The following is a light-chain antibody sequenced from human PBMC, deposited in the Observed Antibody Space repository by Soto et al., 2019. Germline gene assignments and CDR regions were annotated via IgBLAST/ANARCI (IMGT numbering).Light chain of an antibody. CDR2: SNN. Sequence: QSVLTQPPSASATPGQRVSISCSGSRSNIGSNYVYWYQQLTGAAPRLLMYSNNQRPSGVPGRFSVSKSGTSASLAISGLRSEDEADYYCAAWDDNLSGWVFGGGTKLTVL. J-gene: IGLJ3*02. CDR1: RSNIGSNY. CDR3: AAWDDNLSGWV. V-gene: IGLV1-47*02.